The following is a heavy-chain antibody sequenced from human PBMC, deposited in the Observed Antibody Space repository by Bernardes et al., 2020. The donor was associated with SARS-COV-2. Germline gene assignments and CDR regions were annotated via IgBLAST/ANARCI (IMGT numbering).Heavy chain of an antibody. V-gene: IGHV1-18*01. CDR3: SRALNSDCSGGSCYPDYGYYFCY. D-gene: IGHD2-15*01. CDR2: ISAYNGYT. Sequence: ASVKVSCKTSGYTFTAYVIIWVRQAPGQGLESMGGISAYNGYTNYAQKFQGRVTMTKDTSPSTAYMELRSLRSDDTAVYYCSRALNSDCSGGSCYPDYGYYFCYSGQGTLLTVSS. J-gene: IGHJ4*02. CDR1: GYTFTAYV.